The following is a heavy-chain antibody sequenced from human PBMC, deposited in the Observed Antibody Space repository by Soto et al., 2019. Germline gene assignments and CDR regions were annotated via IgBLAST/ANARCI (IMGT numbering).Heavy chain of an antibody. V-gene: IGHV3-43*01. Sequence: GGSLRLSCAASGFTFDDYTMHWGRQAQGKGLEWVSLISWDGGSTYYADSVKGRFTISRDNSKNSLYLHMNSLRTEDTALYYCSKVIVNYYYGMYVWGQGTTVTVSS. CDR2: ISWDGGST. J-gene: IGHJ6*02. CDR1: GFTFDDYT. CDR3: SKVIVNYYYGMYV. D-gene: IGHD2-21*01.